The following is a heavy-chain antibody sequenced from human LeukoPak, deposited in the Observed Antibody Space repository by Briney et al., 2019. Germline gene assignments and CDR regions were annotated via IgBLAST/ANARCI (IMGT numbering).Heavy chain of an antibody. CDR1: GYSISSGYY. V-gene: IGHV4-38-2*02. D-gene: IGHD1-1*01. J-gene: IGHJ4*02. CDR3: ARRPYNWLRPFDY. CDR2: IYYSGST. Sequence: SETLSLTCTVSGYSISSGYYWGWIRQPPGKGLEWIGSIYYSGSTYYNPSLKSRVTISVDTSKNQFSLKLSSVTAADTAVYYCARRPYNWLRPFDYWGQGTLVTVSS.